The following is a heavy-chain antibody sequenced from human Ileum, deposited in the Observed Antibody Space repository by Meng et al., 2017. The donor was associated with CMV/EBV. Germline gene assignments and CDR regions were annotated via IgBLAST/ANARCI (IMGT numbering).Heavy chain of an antibody. Sequence: QVQLQASGPGRVKPSETLSLTCTVSGGSISGYYWSWIRQPATKGLEWIGRVYSSGSTDYNPSLQSRVTMSVDTSKNQFSLKLSSVTAADTAVYYCARGSSSWAFDYWGQGTLVTVSS. V-gene: IGHV4-4*07. J-gene: IGHJ4*02. D-gene: IGHD2-2*01. CDR3: ARGSSSWAFDY. CDR2: VYSSGST. CDR1: GGSISGYY.